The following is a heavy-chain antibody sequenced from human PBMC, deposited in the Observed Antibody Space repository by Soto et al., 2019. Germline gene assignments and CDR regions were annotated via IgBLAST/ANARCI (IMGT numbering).Heavy chain of an antibody. D-gene: IGHD3-3*02. CDR2: ISGSGDNT. J-gene: IGHJ4*02. CDR1: GFSFSDYG. V-gene: IGHV3-23*01. Sequence: DVQLLESGGGLVQPGGSLRLSCGGSGFSFSDYGMSWVRQAPGKGLEWVSGISGSGDNTYYADSVKGRFTISRDNSKNTLYLQMNTLRVGDTAVYHCAKESSVTFVGILGDFDYWGQGTLVTVSS. CDR3: AKESSVTFVGILGDFDY.